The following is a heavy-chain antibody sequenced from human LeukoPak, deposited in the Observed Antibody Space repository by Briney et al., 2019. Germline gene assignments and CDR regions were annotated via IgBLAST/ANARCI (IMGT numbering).Heavy chain of an antibody. D-gene: IGHD6-19*01. CDR1: GFTFSSYG. J-gene: IGHJ4*02. V-gene: IGHV3-13*01. Sequence: GGSLRLSCAASGFTFSSYGMHWVRHATGKGLEWVSGIGTAGDTYYAGSVKGRFTISRENAKNSLYLQMNSLRAGDTAVYYCARAQVSGWYDYWGQGTLVTVSS. CDR3: ARAQVSGWYDY. CDR2: IGTAGDT.